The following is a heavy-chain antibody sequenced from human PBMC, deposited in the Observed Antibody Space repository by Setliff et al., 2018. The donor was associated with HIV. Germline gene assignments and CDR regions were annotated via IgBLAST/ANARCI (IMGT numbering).Heavy chain of an antibody. J-gene: IGHJ4*02. CDR3: ARPLVAGMSFDY. Sequence: PSETLSLTCTVSGGSIISSTYFWGWIRQPPGKGLECIGNIYYSGSTSYNPSLKSRVTISVDTSKNQFSLKLSSVTAADTAVYYCARPLVAGMSFDYWGQGTLVTVSS. CDR2: IYYSGST. D-gene: IGHD2-15*01. V-gene: IGHV4-39*01. CDR1: GGSIISSTYF.